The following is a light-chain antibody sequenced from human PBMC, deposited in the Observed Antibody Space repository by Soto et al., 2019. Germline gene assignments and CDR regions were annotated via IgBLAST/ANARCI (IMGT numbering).Light chain of an antibody. CDR3: QSYNDWPFA. CDR2: GVS. J-gene: IGKJ2*01. V-gene: IGKV3-15*01. Sequence: DIVLTQSPATLSVSPGDRVTLSCRPRESLFGFLAWYQQKPGQAPRLLMYGVSTRATGIPARFSGGGSATDFTLTISSLQSEDSAFYFCQSYNDWPFASGLGTRLEI. CDR1: ESLFGF.